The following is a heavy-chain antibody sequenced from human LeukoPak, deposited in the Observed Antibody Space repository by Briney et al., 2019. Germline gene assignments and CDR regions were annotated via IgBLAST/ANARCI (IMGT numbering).Heavy chain of an antibody. Sequence: GGSLRLSCAASGFTFSSYDMTWVRQAPGKGLEWVSAISGSGGSTYYADSVKGRFTISRDNSKNTLYLQMNSLRAEDTAVYYCAKDNDYYMDVWGKGTTVTISS. J-gene: IGHJ6*03. CDR3: AKDNDYYMDV. CDR1: GFTFSSYD. V-gene: IGHV3-23*01. CDR2: ISGSGGST.